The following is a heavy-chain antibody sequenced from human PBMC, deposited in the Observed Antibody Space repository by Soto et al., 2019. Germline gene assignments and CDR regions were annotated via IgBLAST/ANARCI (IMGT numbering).Heavy chain of an antibody. V-gene: IGHV4-31*03. CDR3: ARDESATDAFDI. J-gene: IGHJ3*02. CDR1: GGSISSGGYY. CDR2: IYYSGTT. Sequence: QVQLQESGPGLVKPPQTLSLTCTVSGGSISSGGYYWSWIRQNPGKGLEWIGYIYYSGTTNYNPSLKSRLTISVDTSKNQFSLKLNSMTAADTAVYYCARDESATDAFDIWGQGTMVTVSS. D-gene: IGHD5-12*01.